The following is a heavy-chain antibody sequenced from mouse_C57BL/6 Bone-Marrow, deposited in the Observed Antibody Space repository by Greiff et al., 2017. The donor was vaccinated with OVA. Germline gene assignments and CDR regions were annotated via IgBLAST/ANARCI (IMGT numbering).Heavy chain of an antibody. CDR3: TADYYDYEGFAY. D-gene: IGHD2-4*01. J-gene: IGHJ3*01. Sequence: EVQRVEPGAELVRPGASVKLSCTASGFNIKDDYMHWVKQRPEQGLEWIGWIDPENGDTEYASKFQGKATITADTSSNTAYLQLSSRTSEDTAVYYCTADYYDYEGFAYWGQGTLVTVSA. V-gene: IGHV14-4*01. CDR1: GFNIKDDY. CDR2: IDPENGDT.